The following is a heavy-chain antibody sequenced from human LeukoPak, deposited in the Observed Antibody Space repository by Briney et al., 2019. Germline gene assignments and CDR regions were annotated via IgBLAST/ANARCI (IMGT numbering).Heavy chain of an antibody. Sequence: PGRSLRLSCAASGFTFSSYGMHWVRQAPGKGLEWVAVISYDGSNKYYADSVKGRFTISRDNSKNTLYLQMNSLRAEDTAVYYCAKDSYYYDSSGYYPAYYYYYMDVWGKGTTVTVSS. J-gene: IGHJ6*03. D-gene: IGHD3-22*01. CDR3: AKDSYYYDSSGYYPAYYYYYMDV. CDR1: GFTFSSYG. V-gene: IGHV3-30*18. CDR2: ISYDGSNK.